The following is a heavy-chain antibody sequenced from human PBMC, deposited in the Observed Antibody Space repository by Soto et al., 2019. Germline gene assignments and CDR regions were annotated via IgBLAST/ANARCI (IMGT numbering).Heavy chain of an antibody. CDR2: ISGSGGST. J-gene: IGHJ6*03. CDR3: AKFFDWTLNYYYYYMDV. V-gene: IGHV3-23*01. Sequence: GGSLSLSCAASGFTFSSYAMSWVRQAPGKGLEWVSAISGSGGSTYYADSVKGRFTISRDNSKNTLYLQMNSLRAEDTAVYYCAKFFDWTLNYYYYYMDVWGKGTTVTVSS. CDR1: GFTFSSYA. D-gene: IGHD3-9*01.